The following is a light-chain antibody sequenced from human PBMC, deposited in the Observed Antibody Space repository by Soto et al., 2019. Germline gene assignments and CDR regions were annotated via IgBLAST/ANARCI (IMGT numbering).Light chain of an antibody. CDR1: QDISNY. CDR3: QNYKSAPNT. J-gene: IGKJ2*01. CDR2: AAS. Sequence: DIQMTQSPSSLSASVGDRVTITCRASQDISNYLAWYQQKPGKVPKLLIYAASTLQTGVQSRFSGSGSGTVFTLTINSLQPEDVATYYGQNYKSAPNTFGRGTRLEIK. V-gene: IGKV1-27*01.